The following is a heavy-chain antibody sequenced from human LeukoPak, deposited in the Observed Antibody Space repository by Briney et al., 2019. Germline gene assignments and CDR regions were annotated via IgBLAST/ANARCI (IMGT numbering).Heavy chain of an antibody. D-gene: IGHD3-9*01. CDR3: ARDSGHYDILTGYYYYYGMDV. Sequence: SETLSLTCTVSGGSISSYYWSWIRQPAGKGLEWIERIYTSGSTNYNPSLKSRVTMSVDTSKNQFSLKLSSVTAAGTAVYYCARDSGHYDILTGYYYYYGMDVWGQGTTVTVSS. V-gene: IGHV4-4*07. CDR1: GGSISSYY. CDR2: IYTSGST. J-gene: IGHJ6*02.